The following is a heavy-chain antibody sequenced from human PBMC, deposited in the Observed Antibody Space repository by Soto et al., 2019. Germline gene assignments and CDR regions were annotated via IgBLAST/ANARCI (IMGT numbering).Heavy chain of an antibody. Sequence: SETLSLTCTVSGGSISGYYWSWIRQPPGKGLEWIGYIYYSGSTNYNPSLKSRVLISIDTSTNQFSLKLSSVTAADTAVYYCARLYRPDGDYTRLYFDQWGQGTLVTVSS. D-gene: IGHD4-17*01. CDR2: IYYSGST. V-gene: IGHV4-59*01. CDR1: GGSISGYY. J-gene: IGHJ4*02. CDR3: ARLYRPDGDYTRLYFDQ.